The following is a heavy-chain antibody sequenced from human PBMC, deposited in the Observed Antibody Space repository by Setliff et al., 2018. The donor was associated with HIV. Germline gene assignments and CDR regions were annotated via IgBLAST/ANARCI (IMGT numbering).Heavy chain of an antibody. CDR3: ARTDYDSGKSVLDS. D-gene: IGHD3-10*01. CDR2: VNAANGHA. Sequence: GASVKVSCKASGFTFSKSAIHWVRQAPGQRLELMAWVNAANGHAKYSQKFQGRVTITRDTSAKIAYMELSSLTSEDTALYFCARTDYDSGKSVLDSWGQGTLVTVSS. J-gene: IGHJ5*01. V-gene: IGHV1-3*01. CDR1: GFTFSKSA.